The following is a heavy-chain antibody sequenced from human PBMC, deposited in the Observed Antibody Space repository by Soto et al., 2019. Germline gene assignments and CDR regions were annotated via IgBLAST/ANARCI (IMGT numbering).Heavy chain of an antibody. CDR2: IYYSGST. CDR3: ARVRPAASYFDY. CDR1: GGSISSYY. D-gene: IGHD2-2*01. J-gene: IGHJ4*02. V-gene: IGHV4-59*01. Sequence: LSLTCTVSGGSISSYYWSWIRQPPGKGLEWIGYIYYSGSTNYNPSLKSRVTISVDTSKNQFSLKLSSVTAADTAVYYCARVRPAASYFDYWGQGTLVTVSS.